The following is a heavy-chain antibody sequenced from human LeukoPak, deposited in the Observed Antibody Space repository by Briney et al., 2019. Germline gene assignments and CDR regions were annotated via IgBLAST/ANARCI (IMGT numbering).Heavy chain of an antibody. CDR3: ARGGYSYGYT. J-gene: IGHJ4*02. Sequence: ASVKVSCKASGYTLTSYGISWVRLAPGQGLEWMGWISGYNGNTNYAQKLQGRVTMTRNTSISTAYMELSSLRSEDTAVYYCARGGYSYGYTWGQGTLVTVSS. D-gene: IGHD5-18*01. CDR1: GYTLTSYG. V-gene: IGHV1-18*01. CDR2: ISGYNGNT.